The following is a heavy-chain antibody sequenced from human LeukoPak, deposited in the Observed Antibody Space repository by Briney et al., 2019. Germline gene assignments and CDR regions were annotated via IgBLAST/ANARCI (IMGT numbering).Heavy chain of an antibody. D-gene: IGHD3-22*01. CDR3: TKYPDNSGYSDY. CDR1: GFTFSSYW. V-gene: IGHV3-7*01. J-gene: IGHJ4*02. CDR2: INQDGSLK. Sequence: GGSLRLSCVTSGFTFSSYWLEWVRQAPGKGMEWVANINQDGSLKNYVDSVKGRFTISRDNAKNSLYLQMSSLRAEDTAVYYCTKYPDNSGYSDYWGQGTLLTVSS.